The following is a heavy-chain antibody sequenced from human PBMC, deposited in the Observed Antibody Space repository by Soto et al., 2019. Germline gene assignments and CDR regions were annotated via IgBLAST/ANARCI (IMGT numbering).Heavy chain of an antibody. V-gene: IGHV2-5*02. J-gene: IGHJ2*01. CDR1: GFSLGTYGVG. CDR2: IYWDDDK. Sequence: QITLNESGPTLVKPTQTPTLTCTFSGFSLGTYGVGVGWIRQPPGKALEWLALIYWDDDKRYSPSLKSRLTITKDTSKRQVFLTLTNMDPVDTATYYCAHRGGGIVDWYFDLWGRGTPVIVSS. CDR3: AHRGGGIVDWYFDL. D-gene: IGHD1-26*01.